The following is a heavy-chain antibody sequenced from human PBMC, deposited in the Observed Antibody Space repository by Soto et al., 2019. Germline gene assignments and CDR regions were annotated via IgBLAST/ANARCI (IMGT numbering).Heavy chain of an antibody. CDR1: GFTFGSYG. CDR3: AKDTYYFDSSGYYVFDS. V-gene: IGHV3-30*18. Sequence: GGSLRLSCAASGFTFGSYGVHWVRQAPGKGLEWVAVISYDGGNKHYADSVQGRFTISRDNSKNTLYLQMNSLRAEDTAVYYCAKDTYYFDSSGYYVFDSWGQGTLVTVSS. CDR2: ISYDGGNK. J-gene: IGHJ4*02. D-gene: IGHD3-22*01.